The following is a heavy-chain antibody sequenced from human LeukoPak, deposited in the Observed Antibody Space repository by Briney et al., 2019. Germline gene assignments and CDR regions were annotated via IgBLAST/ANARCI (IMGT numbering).Heavy chain of an antibody. CDR2: INCNSGDT. D-gene: IGHD6-13*01. J-gene: IGHJ4*02. CDR1: GYTFTGYY. Sequence: ASVKVSCKASGYTFTGYYIHWVRQAPGQGREWMGHINCNSGDTSYAQKFQGRVTLTRDTSINTAYMELSSLRSDDTAVYYCARDHLAAAGSGGWGQGTLVTVSS. CDR3: ARDHLAAAGSGG. V-gene: IGHV1-2*06.